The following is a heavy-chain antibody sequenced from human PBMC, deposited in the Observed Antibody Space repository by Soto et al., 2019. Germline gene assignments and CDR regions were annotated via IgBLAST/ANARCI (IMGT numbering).Heavy chain of an antibody. CDR1: GFTFSSYG. Sequence: GGSLRLSCAASGFTFSSYGMHWVRQAPGKGLEWVAVIWYDGSNKYYADSVKGRFTISRDNSKNTLYLQMNSLRAEDTAVYYCARDKRRVWNYYFEYWGQGTLVTVSS. CDR3: ARDKRRVWNYYFEY. V-gene: IGHV3-33*01. CDR2: IWYDGSNK. J-gene: IGHJ4*02. D-gene: IGHD1-7*01.